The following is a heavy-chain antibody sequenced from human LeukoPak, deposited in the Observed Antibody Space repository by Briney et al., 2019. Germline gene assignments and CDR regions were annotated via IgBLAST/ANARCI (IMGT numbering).Heavy chain of an antibody. CDR2: IGTAGEI. D-gene: IGHD2-2*01. CDR1: GLTFSSND. Sequence: SGGSLRLSCAASGLTFSSNDMHWVRQVTGKGLEWVSFIGTAGEIYYPGSVKGRFTISRDDAKNSLYLQMNSLRAGDTAVYYCARGVVGAGTHFDYWGQGTLVTVSS. J-gene: IGHJ4*02. CDR3: ARGVVGAGTHFDY. V-gene: IGHV3-13*04.